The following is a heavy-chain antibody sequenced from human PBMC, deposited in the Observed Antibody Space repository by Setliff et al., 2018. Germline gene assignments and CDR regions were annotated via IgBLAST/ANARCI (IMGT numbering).Heavy chain of an antibody. CDR2: INPNSGDT. CDR1: GNTFTGYY. Sequence: GASVKVSCKASGNTFTGYYIHWLRQAPGQGLEWMGCINPNSGDTTFAQKFQGRVTITRDRSNSTDYMDLSRLTSDDTAVYYCAREVLSTVVAWDYWGQGTLVTVSS. D-gene: IGHD4-17*01. CDR3: AREVLSTVVAWDY. J-gene: IGHJ4*02. V-gene: IGHV1-2*02.